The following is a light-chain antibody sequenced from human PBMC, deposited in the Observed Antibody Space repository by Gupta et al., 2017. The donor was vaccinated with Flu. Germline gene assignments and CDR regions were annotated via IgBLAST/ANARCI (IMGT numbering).Light chain of an antibody. CDR3: SAWDSSLNEAV. V-gene: IGLV10-54*04. CDR1: SNNVGKQG. J-gene: IGLJ3*02. CDR2: RNN. Sequence: QAGMTQLPYVSKGLRQTATLTCTGKSNNVGKQGAAWPQQHQGHPPKVLSNRNNNRPSGISERFSASRSGNTASLTITGLQPEDEADYYCSAWDSSLNEAVFGGGTKVTVL.